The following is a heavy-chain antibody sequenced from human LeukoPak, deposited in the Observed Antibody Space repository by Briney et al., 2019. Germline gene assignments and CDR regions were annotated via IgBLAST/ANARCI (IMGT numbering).Heavy chain of an antibody. V-gene: IGHV1-8*01. CDR1: GYTFTSYD. CDR3: ARAITMVRGVAFDY. J-gene: IGHJ4*02. CDR2: MNPNSGNT. D-gene: IGHD3-10*01. Sequence: GASVKVSCKASGYTFTSYDINWVRQATGQGLEWMGWMNPNSGNTGYAQKFQGRVTMTRNTSISTAYMELSSLRSEDTAVYYCARAITMVRGVAFDYWGQGTLVTVSS.